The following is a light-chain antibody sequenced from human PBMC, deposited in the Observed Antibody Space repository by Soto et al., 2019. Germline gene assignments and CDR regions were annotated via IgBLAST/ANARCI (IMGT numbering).Light chain of an antibody. J-gene: IGKJ5*01. V-gene: IGKV1D-13*01. CDR1: QGVSSS. CDR3: QQFNNYPLT. Sequence: AIQLTQSPSSLSASVGDRVTITCRASQGVSSSLAWYQQKPGTAPKLLIYDASDLKTGVPSRFSGSGSGTDFTLTISILQPEDFAMYCCQQFNNYPLTFGQGTRLEIK. CDR2: DAS.